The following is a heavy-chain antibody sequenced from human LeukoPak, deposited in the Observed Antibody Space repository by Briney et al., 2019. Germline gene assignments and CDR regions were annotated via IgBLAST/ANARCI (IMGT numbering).Heavy chain of an antibody. CDR1: GGSISSSSYY. CDR2: IYYSGST. Sequence: PSETLSLTCTVSGGSISSSSYYWGWIRQPPGKGLEWIGSIYYSGSTYYNPSLKSRVTISVDTSKNQFSLKLSSVTAADTAVYYCARVHLLPPDCYFDLWGRGTLVTVSS. J-gene: IGHJ2*01. CDR3: ARVHLLPPDCYFDL. V-gene: IGHV4-39*01.